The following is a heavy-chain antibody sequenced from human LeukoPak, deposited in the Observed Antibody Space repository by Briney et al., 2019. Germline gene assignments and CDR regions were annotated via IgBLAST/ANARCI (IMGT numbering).Heavy chain of an antibody. J-gene: IGHJ4*02. Sequence: GGSLRLSCVGSGFRFSYHWMHWVRQAPGKGLVWVSRINNVGSTTNYADFVEGRFTISRDNAKNTLYLQMNSLRVEDTAVYYCARKDDTSGFYAFGNWGQGTLATVSS. CDR2: INNVGSTT. D-gene: IGHD3-22*01. V-gene: IGHV3-74*01. CDR1: GFRFSYHW. CDR3: ARKDDTSGFYAFGN.